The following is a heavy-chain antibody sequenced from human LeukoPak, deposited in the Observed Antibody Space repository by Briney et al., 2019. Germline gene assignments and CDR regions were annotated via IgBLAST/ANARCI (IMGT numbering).Heavy chain of an antibody. V-gene: IGHV3-74*01. CDR3: ALLRGTRDAFDI. J-gene: IGHJ3*02. CDR1: GFTFSSYW. D-gene: IGHD3-16*01. Sequence: PGGSLRLSCAASGFTFSSYWMHWVRQAPGKGLVWVSRINTDGSSTSYADSVKGRFTISRDNAKNTLYLQMNSLRAEDTAVYYCALLRGTRDAFDIWGQGTMVTVSS. CDR2: INTDGSST.